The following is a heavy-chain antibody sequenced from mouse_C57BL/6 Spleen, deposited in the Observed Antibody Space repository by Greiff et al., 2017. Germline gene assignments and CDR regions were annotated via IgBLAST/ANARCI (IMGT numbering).Heavy chain of an antibody. CDR3: ASSPYDYDGDWYFDV. CDR1: GYTFTSYW. D-gene: IGHD2-4*01. CDR2: INPSNGGT. V-gene: IGHV1-53*01. J-gene: IGHJ1*03. Sequence: QVQLQQPGTELVKPGASVKLSCKASGYTFTSYWMHWVKQRPGQGLEWIGNINPSNGGTNYNEKFKSKATLTVDKSSSTAYMQLSSLTSEDSAVYYCASSPYDYDGDWYFDVWGTGTTVTVSS.